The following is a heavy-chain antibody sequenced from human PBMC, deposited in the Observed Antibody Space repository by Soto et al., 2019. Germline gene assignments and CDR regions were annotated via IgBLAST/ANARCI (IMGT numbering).Heavy chain of an antibody. Sequence: QVQLVQSGAEVKKPGSSVKVSCRASGGTFSSYAISWVRQAPGQGLEWMGGIIPIFGTANYAQKFQGRVTITADEPTSTAYMELSSLRSEDTAVYYCAREYRITFGGVIVGDWFDPWGQGTLVTVSS. CDR2: IIPIFGTA. J-gene: IGHJ5*02. D-gene: IGHD3-16*02. CDR3: AREYRITFGGVIVGDWFDP. CDR1: GGTFSSYA. V-gene: IGHV1-69*01.